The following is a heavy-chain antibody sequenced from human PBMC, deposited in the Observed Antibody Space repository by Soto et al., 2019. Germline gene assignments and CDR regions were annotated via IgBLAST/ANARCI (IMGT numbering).Heavy chain of an antibody. CDR1: GFTFSSYG. D-gene: IGHD3-3*01. V-gene: IGHV3-30*18. Sequence: QVQLVESGGGVVQPGRSLRLSCAASGFTFSSYGMHWVRQAPGKGLEWVAVIAYDGSNKYYADSVKGRFTISRDNSKNTLYLQMSSLRAEDTAVYYCAKDVLRFLGWLAFYGMDVWGQGTTVTVSS. CDR3: AKDVLRFLGWLAFYGMDV. J-gene: IGHJ6*02. CDR2: IAYDGSNK.